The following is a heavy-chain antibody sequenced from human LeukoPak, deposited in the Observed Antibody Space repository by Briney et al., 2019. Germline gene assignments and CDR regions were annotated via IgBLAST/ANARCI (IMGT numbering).Heavy chain of an antibody. J-gene: IGHJ4*02. D-gene: IGHD6-19*01. CDR2: IGNSDGAI. CDR1: GFTFSTYY. V-gene: IGHV3-11*01. Sequence: GSLILSCAASGFTFSTYYTSWVRQPPGKGLEWISYIGNSDGAIDYADSVKGRFTISKDNAKNSVYLQMDNLRADDTAVYYCAREQWYRLDYWGQGSLVTVSS. CDR3: AREQWYRLDY.